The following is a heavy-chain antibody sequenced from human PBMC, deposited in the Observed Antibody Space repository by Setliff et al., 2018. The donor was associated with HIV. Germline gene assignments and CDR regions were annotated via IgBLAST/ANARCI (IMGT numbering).Heavy chain of an antibody. V-gene: IGHV4-31*03. CDR2: IYNTGST. J-gene: IGHJ4*02. D-gene: IGHD5-12*01. CDR3: ASYRKAERWLQLGGNFDY. Sequence: SETLSLTCTVTGGSISSGGFYWTWIRQHPGKGLEWIGYIYNTGSTYHSPSLESRVTISIDTSKNQFSLKLSSVTAADTAVYYCASYRKAERWLQLGGNFDYWGQGTLVTVLL. CDR1: GGSISSGGFY.